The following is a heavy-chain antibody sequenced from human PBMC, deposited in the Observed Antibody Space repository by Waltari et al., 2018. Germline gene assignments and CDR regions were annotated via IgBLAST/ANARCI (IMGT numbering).Heavy chain of an antibody. Sequence: QVQLVQSGAEVKKPGSSVKVSCQPSGGTLSSYAISWVRQAPGPGLEWMGGIIPILGIANYAQKFQGRVTITADKSTSTAYMELSSLRSEDTAVYYCARARYYDFWSGYSLDWFDPWGQGTLVTVSS. D-gene: IGHD3-3*01. CDR3: ARARYYDFWSGYSLDWFDP. CDR2: IIPILGIA. V-gene: IGHV1-69*10. J-gene: IGHJ5*02. CDR1: GGTLSSYA.